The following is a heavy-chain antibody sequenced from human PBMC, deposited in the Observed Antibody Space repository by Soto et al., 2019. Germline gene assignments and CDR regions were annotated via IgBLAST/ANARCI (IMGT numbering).Heavy chain of an antibody. CDR2: IYYSGST. D-gene: IGHD3-22*01. J-gene: IGHJ4*02. CDR1: GGSISSGDYY. Sequence: SETLSLTCTVSGGSISSGDYYWSWIRQPPGKGLEWIGYIYYSGSTYYNPSLKSRVTISVDTSKNQFSLKLSSVTAADTAMYYCARQVAGGYDSSGLDYWGQGTLVTVSS. V-gene: IGHV4-30-4*01. CDR3: ARQVAGGYDSSGLDY.